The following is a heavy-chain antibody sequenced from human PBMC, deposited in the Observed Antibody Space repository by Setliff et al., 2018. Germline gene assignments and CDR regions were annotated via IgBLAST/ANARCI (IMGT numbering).Heavy chain of an antibody. CDR1: GASFSDYY. V-gene: IGHV4-34*01. CDR2: INHSGST. D-gene: IGHD2-8*01. CDR3: AKEHVVISFVTNTHHHYGMDV. Sequence: KTSETLSLTCTVYGASFSDYYWGWIRQPPGKGLEWIAEINHSGSTNYNPSLKSRVSISADTSMNHFSLRMTSVSAADTAVYYCAKEHVVISFVTNTHHHYGMDVWGQGATVTVSS. J-gene: IGHJ6*02.